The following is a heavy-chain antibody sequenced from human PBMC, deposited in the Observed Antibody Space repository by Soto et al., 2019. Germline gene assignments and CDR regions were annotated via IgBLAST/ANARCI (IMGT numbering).Heavy chain of an antibody. D-gene: IGHD5-12*01. Sequence: QVQLVQSGAEVKKPGASVKVSCKASGYTFTSYGISWVRQAPGQGLEWVGWISAYNGNTNYAQKLQGRVTMTTDTYTSTAYMARRSLRSDDTAVYYCASRGYSGHLDYWGQGTLVTVSS. CDR3: ASRGYSGHLDY. J-gene: IGHJ4*02. CDR2: ISAYNGNT. V-gene: IGHV1-18*01. CDR1: GYTFTSYG.